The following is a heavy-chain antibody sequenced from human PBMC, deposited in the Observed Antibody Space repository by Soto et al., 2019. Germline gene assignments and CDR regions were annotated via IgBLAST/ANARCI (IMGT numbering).Heavy chain of an antibody. Sequence: QVQLVQSGAEVKKPGSSVKVSCKASGGTFSSYAISWVRQAPGQGLEWMGGIIPIFGTANYAQKFQGRVTIAADDSTSTAYLALSTLRSEHTAGYYCAIGGDYFLSRSCFDPWGQGTLVTVSS. CDR1: GGTFSSYA. CDR3: AIGGDYFLSRSCFDP. J-gene: IGHJ5*02. CDR2: IIPIFGTA. D-gene: IGHD4-17*01. V-gene: IGHV1-69*12.